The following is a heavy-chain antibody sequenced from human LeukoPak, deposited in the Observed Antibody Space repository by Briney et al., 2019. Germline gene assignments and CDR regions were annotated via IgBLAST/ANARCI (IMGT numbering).Heavy chain of an antibody. CDR2: IGSGGGNS. V-gene: IGHV3-23*01. CDR3: AKRGGEYCSSASCYADS. J-gene: IGHJ4*02. D-gene: IGHD2-2*01. CDR1: GFTFRTYA. Sequence: GGSLRLSCAASGFTFRTYAMSWVRQAPGKGLEWVSTIGSGGGNSYYADSVEGRFTISRDNSKNTLYLQMNSLRAEDTAVYYCAKRGGEYCSSASCYADSWGQGTLVTVSS.